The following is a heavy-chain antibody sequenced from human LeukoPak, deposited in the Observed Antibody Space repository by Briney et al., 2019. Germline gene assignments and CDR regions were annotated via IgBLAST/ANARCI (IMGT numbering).Heavy chain of an antibody. CDR3: AKGQQNWYYYYMDV. V-gene: IGHV3-23*01. D-gene: IGHD1-1*01. Sequence: GGSLRHSCAASGFTFSSYAMSWVRQAPGKGLEWVSAISGSGGSTYYADSVKGGFTISRDNSKNTLYLQMNSLRAEDTAVYYCAKGQQNWYYYYMDVWGKGTTVTVSS. J-gene: IGHJ6*03. CDR1: GFTFSSYA. CDR2: ISGSGGST.